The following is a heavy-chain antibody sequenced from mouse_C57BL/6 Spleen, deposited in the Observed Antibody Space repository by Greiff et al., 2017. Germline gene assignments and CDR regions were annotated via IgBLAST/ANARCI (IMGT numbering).Heavy chain of an antibody. CDR1: GYTFTDYE. CDR3: TRRFDY. Sequence: VQLQQSGAELVRPGASVTLSCKASGYTFTDYEMHWVKQTPVHGLEWIGAIDPETGGTAYNQKFKGKAILTANKSSSTAYMELRSLTSEDSAVYYCTRRFDYWGQGTTLTVSS. CDR2: IDPETGGT. J-gene: IGHJ2*01. V-gene: IGHV1-15*01.